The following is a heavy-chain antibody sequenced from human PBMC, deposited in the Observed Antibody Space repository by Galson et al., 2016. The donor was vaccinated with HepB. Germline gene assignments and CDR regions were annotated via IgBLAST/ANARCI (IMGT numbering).Heavy chain of an antibody. D-gene: IGHD3-10*01. CDR1: GFTFSSYT. CDR3: AKDRQVTY. Sequence: SLRLSCAAAGFTFSSYTLTWVRQAPGQGLEWVSSITGSPLSVFYADSVRGRFTLSRDDPKNRLSLQMDRLRAEDTAVYYCAKDRQVTYWGQGTLVTVSS. V-gene: IGHV3-23*01. CDR2: ITGSPLSV. J-gene: IGHJ4*02.